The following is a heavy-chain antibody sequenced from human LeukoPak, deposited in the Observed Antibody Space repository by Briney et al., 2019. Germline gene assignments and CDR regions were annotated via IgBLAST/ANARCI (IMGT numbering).Heavy chain of an antibody. J-gene: IGHJ3*02. D-gene: IGHD2-15*01. Sequence: PGGSLRLSCAASGFTFNSYWMSWVRQAPGKGLEWVAHIKQDGGVTHYVDSLKGRFTISRDNAKNSIYLQMNSLGADDTAMYYCARWGAYCSGGSCYFGGFAFDIWGQGTMVTVSS. CDR2: IKQDGGVT. CDR3: ARWGAYCSGGSCYFGGFAFDI. V-gene: IGHV3-7*01. CDR1: GFTFNSYW.